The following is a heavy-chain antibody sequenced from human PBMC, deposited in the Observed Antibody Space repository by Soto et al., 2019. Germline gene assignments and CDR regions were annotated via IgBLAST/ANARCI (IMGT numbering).Heavy chain of an antibody. J-gene: IGHJ6*02. D-gene: IGHD3-9*01. CDR3: ASLVLTGPFHYYYYGMDV. V-gene: IGHV3-30*03. CDR2: ISYDRSNK. Sequence: GGSLRLSCAASGFTFSSYGMHWVRQAPGKGLEWVAVISYDRSNKYYADSVKGRFTISRDNSKNTLYLQMNSLRAEDKAVYYFASLVLTGPFHYYYYGMDVWGQGTTVTVSS. CDR1: GFTFSSYG.